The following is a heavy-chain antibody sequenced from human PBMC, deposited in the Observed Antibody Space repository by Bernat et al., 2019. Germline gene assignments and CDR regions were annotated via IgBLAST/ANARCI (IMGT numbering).Heavy chain of an antibody. J-gene: IGHJ4*02. CDR2: IKQDGSEK. D-gene: IGHD5-18*01. V-gene: IGHV3-7*03. CDR3: ARDWGGHRGYRTDY. CDR1: GFTFSTYW. Sequence: EVQLVESGGGLVQPGGSLRLSCAASGFTFSTYWMSWVRQAPGKGLEWVASIKQDGSEKYYVDSVKGRFTISRDNAKNSLYLQMNSLRAEDTAVYYCARDWGGHRGYRTDYWGQGTLVTVSS.